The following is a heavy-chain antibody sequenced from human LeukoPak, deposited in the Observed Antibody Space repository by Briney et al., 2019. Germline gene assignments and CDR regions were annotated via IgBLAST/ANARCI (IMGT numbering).Heavy chain of an antibody. CDR3: AREIRGYSYGVDY. CDR2: ISSSSSYI. Sequence: GGSLRLSCTTPKFNFHTYGLTWVRQAPGKGLEWVSSISSSSSYIYYADSVKGRFTISRDNAKNSLYLQMNSLRAEDTAVYYCAREIRGYSYGVDYWGQGTLVTVSS. J-gene: IGHJ4*02. D-gene: IGHD5-18*01. V-gene: IGHV3-21*01. CDR1: KFNFHTYG.